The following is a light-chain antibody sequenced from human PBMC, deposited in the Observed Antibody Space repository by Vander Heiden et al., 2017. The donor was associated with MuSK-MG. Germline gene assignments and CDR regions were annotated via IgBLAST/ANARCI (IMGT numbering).Light chain of an antibody. CDR1: QSITNY. CDR2: AES. V-gene: IGKV1-39*01. Sequence: DIHMTQSPSSLSASVADRLTITCRASQSITNYLNWFQQKPGKAPKLLIYAESVLQSGVPSRFSGSGSGTYFTLTISRLQPEDFATYYCQQSYGTPHTFGGGTKVEIK. CDR3: QQSYGTPHT. J-gene: IGKJ4*01.